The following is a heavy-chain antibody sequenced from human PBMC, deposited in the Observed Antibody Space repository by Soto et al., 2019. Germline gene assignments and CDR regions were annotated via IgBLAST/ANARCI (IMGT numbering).Heavy chain of an antibody. CDR2: TYYRSKWYY. Sequence: SQTLSLTCAISGDSLSSNTAAWSWIRQSPSRGLEWLGRTYYRSKWYYDYAASVTGRMTINPDTSKNQFSLQLNSVTPEDTAVYYCARGSYTSTWYWGQGTLVTVSS. V-gene: IGHV6-1*01. CDR3: ARGSYTSTWY. J-gene: IGHJ4*02. CDR1: GDSLSSNTAA. D-gene: IGHD6-13*01.